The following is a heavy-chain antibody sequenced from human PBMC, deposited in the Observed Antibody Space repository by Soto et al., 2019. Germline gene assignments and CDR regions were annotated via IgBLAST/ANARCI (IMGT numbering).Heavy chain of an antibody. CDR1: GDSVSSNSAA. D-gene: IGHD7-27*01. CDR3: ARAISPITGDGWDV. CDR2: TYYKSKWFY. Sequence: QVQLQQSGPGLVKPSQTLSLTCDISGDSVSSNSAAWNWIRQSPSRGLEWLGRTYYKSKWFYEYAISVKSRITISPATPKNQFSLHLNSVTPEDRAVYYCARAISPITGDGWDVWCQGTTVTVSS. V-gene: IGHV6-1*01. J-gene: IGHJ6*02.